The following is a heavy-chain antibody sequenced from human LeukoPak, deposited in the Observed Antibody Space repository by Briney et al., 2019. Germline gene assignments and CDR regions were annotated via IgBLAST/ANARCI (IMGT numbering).Heavy chain of an antibody. V-gene: IGHV3-20*04. CDR2: INWNGGST. J-gene: IGHJ4*02. CDR1: GFRFDDYG. CDR3: ARGGSTGWYSFDY. Sequence: GGSLRLSCVASGFRFDDYGMSWVRQAPGKGLEWDCGINWNGGSTGYADSVKGRFTISRDNAKNSLYLRMNSLRAEDTALYYCARGGSTGWYSFDYWGQGTLVTVSS. D-gene: IGHD6-19*01.